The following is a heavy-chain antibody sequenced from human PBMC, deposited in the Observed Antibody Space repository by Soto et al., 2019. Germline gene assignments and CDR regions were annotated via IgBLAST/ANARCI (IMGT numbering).Heavy chain of an antibody. Sequence: QVQLVQSGAEVKKPGASVKVSCKTSGYTFAAYYIHWIRQAPGQGLEWRGWINPTSGGTVYAQNCQERVSMDRDTSISTAHMDLRALNSGVTAVYYFSRDPDHGDYWGYFFGSWGQGTPVTVSS. J-gene: IGHJ4*02. D-gene: IGHD4-17*01. CDR1: GYTFAAYY. CDR3: SRDPDHGDYWGYFFGS. V-gene: IGHV1-2*02. CDR2: INPTSGGT.